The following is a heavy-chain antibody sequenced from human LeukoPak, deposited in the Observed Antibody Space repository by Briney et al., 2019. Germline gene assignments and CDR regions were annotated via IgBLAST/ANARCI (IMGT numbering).Heavy chain of an antibody. CDR3: ARVSWFPGTSYYYMDV. Sequence: KASETLSLTCTVCGGSISSYYWSWIRQPPGKGLEWFGYVYDSGTTNYNPSLKSRVTISVDTSKNQFSLKLSSVTAADTAVYYCARVSWFPGTSYYYMDVWGKGTTVTVSS. V-gene: IGHV4-59*01. J-gene: IGHJ6*03. CDR2: VYDSGTT. D-gene: IGHD3-9*01. CDR1: GGSISSYY.